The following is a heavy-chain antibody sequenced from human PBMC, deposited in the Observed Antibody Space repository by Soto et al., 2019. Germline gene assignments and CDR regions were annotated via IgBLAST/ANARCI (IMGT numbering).Heavy chain of an antibody. Sequence: ASVKVSCKASGYTFTSYPTHWVRQAPGQRLEWMGWIDAGNGNTKYSQKFQGRVSISRDTSASTASMELSSLTSEDTAVYYCARELQGLYYFDYWGQGTLVTVSS. V-gene: IGHV1-3*01. CDR3: ARELQGLYYFDY. CDR1: GYTFTSYP. CDR2: IDAGNGNT. J-gene: IGHJ4*02. D-gene: IGHD4-4*01.